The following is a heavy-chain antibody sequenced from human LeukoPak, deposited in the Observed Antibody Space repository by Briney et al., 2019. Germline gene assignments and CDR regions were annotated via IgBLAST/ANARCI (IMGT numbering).Heavy chain of an antibody. CDR3: VRGNYDNRGYSNAFDI. Sequence: SETLSLTCTVSGASISSSYWSWVRQPQGKRLEWIGFIYYNGNTNSNPSLKSRVTISVDTSKNQFSLKLTSVTAADTAVYYCVRGNYDNRGYSNAFDIWGQGAMVTVSS. J-gene: IGHJ3*02. V-gene: IGHV4-59*01. D-gene: IGHD3-22*01. CDR2: IYYNGNT. CDR1: GASISSSY.